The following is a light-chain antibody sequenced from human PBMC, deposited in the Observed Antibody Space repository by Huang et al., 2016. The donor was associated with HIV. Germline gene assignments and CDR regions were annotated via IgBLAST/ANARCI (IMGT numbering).Light chain of an antibody. CDR3: QQFKNYPLT. J-gene: IGKJ4*01. CDR2: DAS. V-gene: IGKV1D-13*01. Sequence: AIQLTQSPSFLSASVGDRVTITCRASQDITDALAWYQQKPGKPPRVLIYDASSLESGVPTRYSGSGTGAGFTITISSLQPEDFATSYCQQFKNYPLTFGRGTRV. CDR1: QDITDA.